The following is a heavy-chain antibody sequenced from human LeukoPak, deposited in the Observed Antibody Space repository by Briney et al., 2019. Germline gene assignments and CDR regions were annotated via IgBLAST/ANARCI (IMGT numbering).Heavy chain of an antibody. Sequence: SETLSLTCSVSGGSMSSSSYYWGWIRQPPGKGLEWIGNIYYSGSGYYNPSLKSRLTMSVDTSKNQFSLKLRSVTAADTAVYYCARVTYNDPRGDPWGQGTLVTVSS. CDR2: IYYSGSG. D-gene: IGHD1-14*01. CDR1: GGSMSSSSYY. CDR3: ARVTYNDPRGDP. V-gene: IGHV4-39*01. J-gene: IGHJ5*02.